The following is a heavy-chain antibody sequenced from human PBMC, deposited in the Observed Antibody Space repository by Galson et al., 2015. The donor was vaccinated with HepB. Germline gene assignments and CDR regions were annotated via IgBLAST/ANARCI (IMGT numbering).Heavy chain of an antibody. CDR1: GFSFSSYA. CDR3: ARHYFSAWPDTPLDY. Sequence: SLRLSCAASGFSFSSYAMSWIRQAPGKGLGWVASIKQDGSEKYCVDSVKGRFTISRDNAKNSLYLQMNSLRAEDTAVYYCARHYFSAWPDTPLDYWGQGTLVTVSS. J-gene: IGHJ4*02. D-gene: IGHD6-19*01. V-gene: IGHV3-7*03. CDR2: IKQDGSEK.